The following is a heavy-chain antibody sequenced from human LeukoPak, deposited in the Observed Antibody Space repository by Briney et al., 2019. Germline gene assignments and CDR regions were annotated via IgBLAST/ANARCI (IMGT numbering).Heavy chain of an antibody. CDR3: ARGDSSHDY. CDR1: GFTFSSYN. Sequence: GGSLRLSCAASGFTFSSYNMNWVRQAPGKGLEWVSYISSNSGTKYYADSVKGRFTISRDNSKNTLYLQMNSLRAEDTAVYYCARGDSSHDYWGQGTLVTVSS. D-gene: IGHD2-21*02. CDR2: ISSNSGTK. V-gene: IGHV3-48*01. J-gene: IGHJ4*02.